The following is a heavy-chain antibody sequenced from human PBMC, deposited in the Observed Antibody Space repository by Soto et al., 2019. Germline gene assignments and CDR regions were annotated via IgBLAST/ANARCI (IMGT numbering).Heavy chain of an antibody. Sequence: QVQLQESGPGRVKPSETLSLTCTVSGGSVSGGSYYWNWIRQPPGKGLEWIGYIYFSGSTNYNPSLKSRVTMSIDTSKNQFSLKLSSVTAADTAVYFCTRDVDFGEEDVWGQGTMVTVSS. D-gene: IGHD4-17*01. CDR2: IYFSGST. J-gene: IGHJ6*02. CDR1: GGSVSGGSYY. V-gene: IGHV4-61*01. CDR3: TRDVDFGEEDV.